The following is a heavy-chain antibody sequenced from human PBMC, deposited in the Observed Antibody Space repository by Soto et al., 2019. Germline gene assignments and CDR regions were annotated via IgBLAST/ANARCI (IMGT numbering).Heavy chain of an antibody. V-gene: IGHV3-23*01. Sequence: GGSLRLSCAASGFTFSTYGMTWVRQAPGKGLEWVSGIGVSGGSTDYADSVKGRFTISRDNSKNTLYLQMNGLRPEDTAIYYCATGETYTNSWYYFDDWGQGSRVTVAS. J-gene: IGHJ4*02. CDR2: IGVSGGST. CDR1: GFTFSTYG. CDR3: ATGETYTNSWYYFDD. D-gene: IGHD2-8*01.